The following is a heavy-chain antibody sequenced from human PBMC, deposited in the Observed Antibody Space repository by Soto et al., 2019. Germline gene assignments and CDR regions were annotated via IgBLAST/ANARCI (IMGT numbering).Heavy chain of an antibody. Sequence: DVRLAESGGGLVQPGGSLRLSCTTSGFSFASFAMTWVRQAPGKGLEWVATISGSDDKTYYADSVKGRFSISRDTSRNTRYLQMNSLRADDTAIYYCAKWSYLDYWGQGTRVTVSS. CDR1: GFSFASFA. D-gene: IGHD3-3*01. J-gene: IGHJ4*02. CDR2: ISGSDDKT. V-gene: IGHV3-23*04. CDR3: AKWSYLDY.